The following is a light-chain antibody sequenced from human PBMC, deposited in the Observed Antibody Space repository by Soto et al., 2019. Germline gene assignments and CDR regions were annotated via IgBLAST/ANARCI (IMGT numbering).Light chain of an antibody. Sequence: QAVVTQPPSVSGAPGQRVTISCIGSSSNIGAGYDVHWYQQFPGTAPKLLIYGNTNRPSGVPDRFSGSKSGTSASLAITGLQAEDEADYYCQSYDRSLSGSGVFGGGTKVTVL. V-gene: IGLV1-40*01. CDR3: QSYDRSLSGSGV. J-gene: IGLJ3*02. CDR1: SSNIGAGYD. CDR2: GNT.